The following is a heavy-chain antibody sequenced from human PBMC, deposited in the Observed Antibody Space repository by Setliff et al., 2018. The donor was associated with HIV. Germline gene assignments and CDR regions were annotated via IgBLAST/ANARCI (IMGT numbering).Heavy chain of an antibody. J-gene: IGHJ1*01. Sequence: GSLRLSCAASGFTFSSYVMNWVRQAPGKGLEWVSGITDRGDKTYYADSVKGRFTISRDNSKNTLYLRMNSLRAEDTAVYYCAQAQTSVSGSYYQYLQHWGQGTLVTVSS. CDR1: GFTFSSYV. CDR3: AQAQTSVSGSYYQYLQH. V-gene: IGHV3-23*01. D-gene: IGHD3-10*01. CDR2: ITDRGDKT.